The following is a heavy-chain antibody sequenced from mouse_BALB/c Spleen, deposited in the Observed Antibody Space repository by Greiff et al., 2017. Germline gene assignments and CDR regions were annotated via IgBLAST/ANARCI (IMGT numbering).Heavy chain of an antibody. Sequence: VKLVESGAELMKPGASVKLSCKATGYTFSSYWIEWVKQRPGHGLEWIGEIIPGSGSTNYNEKFKGKATFTADTSSNTAYMQLSSLTSEDSAVYYCARMEVPHYYAMDYWGQGTSVTVSS. V-gene: IGHV1-9*01. D-gene: IGHD2-14*01. CDR3: ARMEVPHYYAMDY. CDR1: GYTFSSYW. CDR2: IIPGSGST. J-gene: IGHJ4*01.